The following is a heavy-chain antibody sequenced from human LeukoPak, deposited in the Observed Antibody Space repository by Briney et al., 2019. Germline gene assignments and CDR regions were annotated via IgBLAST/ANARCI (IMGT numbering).Heavy chain of an antibody. D-gene: IGHD1-26*01. Sequence: GGSLRLSCVTSGFTFSSYAMSWVRQAPGKGLEWVSVISGSGGTTYYADSVKGRFTISRDNSKSTLYLQMNSLRAEDTAVYYCAKDTSGSTSYSYHYGMDVWGQGTTVTVSS. CDR3: AKDTSGSTSYSYHYGMDV. CDR2: ISGSGGTT. J-gene: IGHJ6*02. CDR1: GFTFSSYA. V-gene: IGHV3-23*01.